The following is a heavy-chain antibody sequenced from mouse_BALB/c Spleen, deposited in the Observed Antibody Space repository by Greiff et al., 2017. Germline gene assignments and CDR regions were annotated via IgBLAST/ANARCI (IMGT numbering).Heavy chain of an antibody. CDR3: ARDDQGDY. V-gene: IGHV5-17*02. Sequence: EVQLQESGGGLVQPGGSRKLSCAASGFTFSSFGMHWVRQAPEKGLEWVAYISSGSSTIYYADTVKGRFTISRDNPKNTLFLQMTSLRSEDTAMYYCARDDQGDYWGQGTTLTVSS. J-gene: IGHJ2*01. CDR2: ISSGSSTI. CDR1: GFTFSSFG.